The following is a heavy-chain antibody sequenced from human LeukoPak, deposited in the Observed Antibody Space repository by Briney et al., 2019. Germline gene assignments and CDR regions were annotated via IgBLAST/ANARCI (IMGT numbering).Heavy chain of an antibody. Sequence: GGSLRLSCAASGFTFSSYWMSWVRQAPGKGLEWVANIKQDGSEKYYVDSVKGRFTISRDNAKNSLYLQMNSLRAEDTAVYYCAGQGYCSGGSCYRSRNYFDYWGQGTLVTVSS. CDR3: AGQGYCSGGSCYRSRNYFDY. CDR1: GFTFSSYW. V-gene: IGHV3-7*01. CDR2: IKQDGSEK. J-gene: IGHJ4*02. D-gene: IGHD2-15*01.